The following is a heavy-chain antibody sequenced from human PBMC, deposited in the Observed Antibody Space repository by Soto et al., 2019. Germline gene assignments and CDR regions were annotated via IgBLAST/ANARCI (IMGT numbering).Heavy chain of an antibody. CDR3: VRERQFVRDFYYGMDV. V-gene: IGHV3-21*01. D-gene: IGHD6-6*01. CDR1: GFTFNTYS. J-gene: IGHJ6*02. Sequence: PGGSLRLSCAASGFTFNTYSMTWVRQAPGQGLEWVSSISNTGAHIYYADSVRGRFTISRANAKNSLYLQMNSLTAEDTAVYYCVRERQFVRDFYYGMDVWGRGTTVNVSS. CDR2: ISNTGAHI.